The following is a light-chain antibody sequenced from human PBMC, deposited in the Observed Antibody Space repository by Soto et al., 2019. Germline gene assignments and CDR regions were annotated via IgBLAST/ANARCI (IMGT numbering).Light chain of an antibody. Sequence: DIQMTQSPPSLSASVGDRVTITCRASESIDNWLAWYQQKPGKAPKLLIFAASTLIRGVPSRFSGRGSGTEFTLTISSLQVDDYATFYCQQYHTDWTFGQGTKVDI. J-gene: IGKJ1*01. CDR3: QQYHTDWT. CDR2: AAS. CDR1: ESIDNW. V-gene: IGKV1-5*01.